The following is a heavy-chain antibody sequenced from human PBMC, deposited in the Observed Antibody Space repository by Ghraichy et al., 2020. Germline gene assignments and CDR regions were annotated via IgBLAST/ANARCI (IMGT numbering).Heavy chain of an antibody. D-gene: IGHD6-25*01. V-gene: IGHV4-39*01. Sequence: SETLSLTCTVSGGSISSSSYYWGWIRQPPGKGLEWIGSIYYSGSTYYNPSLKSRVTISVDTSKNQFSLKLSSVTAADTAVYYCARRPYSSGTFDYWGQGTLVTVSS. CDR2: IYYSGST. CDR1: GGSISSSSYY. J-gene: IGHJ4*02. CDR3: ARRPYSSGTFDY.